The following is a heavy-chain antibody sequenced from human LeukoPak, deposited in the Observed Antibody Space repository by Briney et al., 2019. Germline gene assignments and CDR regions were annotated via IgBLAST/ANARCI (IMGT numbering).Heavy chain of an antibody. Sequence: KTGGSLRLSCAASGFTFSSYAMSWVRQAPGKGLEWVSYISSSSSTIYYADSVKGRFTISRDNAKNSLYLQMNSLRAEDTAVYYCAREGQWELLYGDYYYYYYMDVWGKGTTVTVSS. CDR3: AREGQWELLYGDYYYYYYMDV. CDR2: ISSSSSTI. V-gene: IGHV3-48*01. CDR1: GFTFSSYA. D-gene: IGHD1-26*01. J-gene: IGHJ6*03.